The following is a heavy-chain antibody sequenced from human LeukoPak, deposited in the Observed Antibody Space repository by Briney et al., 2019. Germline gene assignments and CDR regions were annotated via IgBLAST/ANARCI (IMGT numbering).Heavy chain of an antibody. CDR3: ARVSSIAAAGIPDY. J-gene: IGHJ4*02. Sequence: PGGSLRLXCAASGFTFSSYEMNWVRQAPGKGVEWVSYISSSGSTIYYADSVKGRFTISRDNAKNSLYLQMNSLRAEDTAVYYCARVSSIAAAGIPDYWGQGTLVTVSS. CDR1: GFTFSSYE. V-gene: IGHV3-48*03. D-gene: IGHD6-13*01. CDR2: ISSSGSTI.